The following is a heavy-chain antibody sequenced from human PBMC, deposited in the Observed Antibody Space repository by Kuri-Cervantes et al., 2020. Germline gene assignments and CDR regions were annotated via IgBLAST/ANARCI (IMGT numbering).Heavy chain of an antibody. CDR2: IYYSGST. CDR1: GGSISSYY. J-gene: IGHJ6*02. V-gene: IGHV4-59*01. D-gene: IGHD3-10*01. Sequence: SETLSLTCTVSGGSISSYYWSWIRQPPGKGLEWIGYIYYSGSTNYNPSLKSRVTISVDTSKNQFSLKLSSVTAADTAVYYCARDSGNPMRFGELLFGVHYYGMDVWGQGTTVTVSS. CDR3: ARDSGNPMRFGELLFGVHYYGMDV.